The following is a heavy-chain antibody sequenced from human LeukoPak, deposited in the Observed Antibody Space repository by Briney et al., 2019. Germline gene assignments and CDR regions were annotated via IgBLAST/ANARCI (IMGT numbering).Heavy chain of an antibody. D-gene: IGHD2-15*01. CDR3: ARRAGQVAATRGSYYYYYMDV. V-gene: IGHV4-31*03. Sequence: SQTLSLTCTVSGGSISSGGYYWSWIRQHPGKGLEWIGYIYYSGSTYYNPSLKSRVTISVDTSKNQFSLKLSSVTAADTAVYYCARRAGQVAATRGSYYYYYMDVWGKGTTVAVSS. CDR1: GGSISSGGYY. J-gene: IGHJ6*03. CDR2: IYYSGST.